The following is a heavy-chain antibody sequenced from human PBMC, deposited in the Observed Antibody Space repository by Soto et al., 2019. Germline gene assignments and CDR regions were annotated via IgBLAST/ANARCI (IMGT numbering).Heavy chain of an antibody. CDR1: GCNFSRYW. D-gene: IGHD3-3*01. Sequence: GVLMRLPCAAAGCNFSRYWMVWVRQTPGKGLEWVANINQDGSEKYYVDSGKGRFTISRDNAKNSLYLQLNSLRAEDMAVYYCVRDPPILDFWGQGTLVTVSS. V-gene: IGHV3-7*04. J-gene: IGHJ4*02. CDR2: INQDGSEK. CDR3: VRDPPILDF.